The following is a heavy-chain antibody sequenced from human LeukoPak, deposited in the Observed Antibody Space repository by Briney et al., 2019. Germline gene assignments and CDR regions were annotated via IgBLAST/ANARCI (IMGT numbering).Heavy chain of an antibody. CDR1: GGTFSSYA. CDR2: IIPILGIA. Sequence: ASVKVSCKASGGTFSSYAISWVRQAPGQGLEWMGRIIPILGIANYAQKFQGRVTITADKSTSTAYMELSSLRSEDTAVYYCARDLPYSGYDQAYRGDWFDPWGQGTLVTVSS. CDR3: ARDLPYSGYDQAYRGDWFDP. J-gene: IGHJ5*02. V-gene: IGHV1-69*04. D-gene: IGHD5-12*01.